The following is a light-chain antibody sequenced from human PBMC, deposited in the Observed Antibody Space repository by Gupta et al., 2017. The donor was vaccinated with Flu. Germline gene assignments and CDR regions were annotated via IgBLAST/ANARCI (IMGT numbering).Light chain of an antibody. V-gene: IGLV1-51*01. CDR2: ENN. Sequence: QSVLTQPPTVSAAPGQQVTTSCSGSSSTVANDYVSWYQKFPGTAPKLLIYENNKRPSGIPDRFSGSKSGTSATLGITGLQTGDEADYYCGTWDRSLTTYVFGTGTKVTVL. J-gene: IGLJ1*01. CDR1: SSTVANDY. CDR3: GTWDRSLTTYV.